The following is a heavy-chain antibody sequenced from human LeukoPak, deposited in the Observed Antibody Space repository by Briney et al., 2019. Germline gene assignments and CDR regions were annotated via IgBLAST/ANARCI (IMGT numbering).Heavy chain of an antibody. CDR2: ISGSGGRT. Sequence: GGSLRLSCAASGFTFSSYAMSWVRQAPGKGLEWVSAISGSGGRTYYADSVKGRFTISRDNSKNTLSLQMNSLRADDTAVYYCAKEIAAAGYFDYWGQGTLVTVSS. CDR3: AKEIAAAGYFDY. D-gene: IGHD6-13*01. J-gene: IGHJ4*02. CDR1: GFTFSSYA. V-gene: IGHV3-23*01.